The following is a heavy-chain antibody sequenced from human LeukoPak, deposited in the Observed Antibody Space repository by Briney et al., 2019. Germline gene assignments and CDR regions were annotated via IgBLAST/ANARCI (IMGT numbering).Heavy chain of an antibody. D-gene: IGHD1-1*01. CDR1: GFTFSSYA. Sequence: PGGSLRLSCAASGFTFSSYAMHCVRQAPGKGREWAAVISYDGSNKYYADSVKGRFTISRDNSKNTLYLQMNSLRAEDTAVYYCARAWVQRAFHIWRQGTMVSLPS. CDR3: ARAWVQRAFHI. CDR2: ISYDGSNK. J-gene: IGHJ3*02. V-gene: IGHV3-30-3*01.